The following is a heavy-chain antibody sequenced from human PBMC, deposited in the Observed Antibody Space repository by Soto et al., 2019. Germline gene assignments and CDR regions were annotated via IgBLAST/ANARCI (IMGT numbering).Heavy chain of an antibody. CDR2: IIPLHNTS. CDR1: GGAFTNYS. D-gene: IGHD1-20*01. CDR3: AIWSNWNPLYYRGMDV. J-gene: IGHJ6*02. V-gene: IGHV1-69*06. Sequence: QVQLLQSGAEVKKPGSSVKVSCKVSGGAFTNYSLNWVRHAPGQGLEWLGGIIPLHNTSNYSLKLLGRGSVTADISSNTVYMHLSGLPSDDTATYYCAIWSNWNPLYYRGMDVWGPGTTVTVSS.